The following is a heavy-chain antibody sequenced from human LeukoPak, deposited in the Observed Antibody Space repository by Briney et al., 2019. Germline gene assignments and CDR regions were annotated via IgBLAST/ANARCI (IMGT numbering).Heavy chain of an antibody. V-gene: IGHV3-23*01. Sequence: GESLRLSCAASGFTFSSFVMTWVRQAPGKGLEWVSGISASGGHTFYADSVKGRFTISRDNSKSTLFLQMNSLRAEDMAVYYCAKEGTQLWLNTYFDLWGGGTLVSVS. CDR3: AKEGTQLWLNTYFDL. CDR2: ISASGGHT. CDR1: GFTFSSFV. J-gene: IGHJ2*01. D-gene: IGHD5-18*01.